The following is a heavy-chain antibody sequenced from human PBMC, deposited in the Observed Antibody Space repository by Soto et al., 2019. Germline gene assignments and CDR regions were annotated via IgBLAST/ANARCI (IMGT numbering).Heavy chain of an antibody. J-gene: IGHJ4*02. CDR1: VCSNSRYY. D-gene: IGHD4-17*01. V-gene: IGHV4-59*08. CDR2: IYYSGST. CDR3: ARRQDYGDHFDY. Sequence: SETLSLTFTVSVCSNSRYYWSWIRQPPGKGLEWIGYIYYSGSTNYTPSLKSRVTISVDTSKNQFSLKLSSVTAADTAVYYCARRQDYGDHFDYWGQGTLVTVSS.